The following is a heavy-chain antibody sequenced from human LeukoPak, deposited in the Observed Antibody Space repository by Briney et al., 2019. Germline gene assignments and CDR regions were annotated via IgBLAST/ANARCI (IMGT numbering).Heavy chain of an antibody. CDR2: ISSGGSYI. CDR3: ARRGGGGRSDALDI. Sequence: PGESLRLSCRASGFTLSTYSMNWVRRGPGKGLEGVSSISSGGSYIHSSDSVKGRFTISRDNAKNSLYLQMNSLRAEDTAVYYCARRGGGGRSDALDIWGQGTMVTVSS. CDR1: GFTLSTYS. D-gene: IGHD6-19*01. J-gene: IGHJ3*02. V-gene: IGHV3-21*01.